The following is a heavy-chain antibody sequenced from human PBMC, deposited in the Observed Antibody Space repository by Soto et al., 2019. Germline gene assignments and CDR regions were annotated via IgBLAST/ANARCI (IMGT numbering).Heavy chain of an antibody. Sequence: EVQLVESGGGLVQPGGSLRLSCAASGFTFSSYSMNWVRQAPGKGLEWVSSISSSSSYISYADSVKGRFTISRDNAKNSLYLQMNSLRAEDTAVYYCARRYCSSPTCYDNYYYYMDVWGKGTTVTVSS. D-gene: IGHD2-2*01. CDR2: ISSSSSYI. J-gene: IGHJ6*03. CDR1: GFTFSSYS. V-gene: IGHV3-21*06. CDR3: ARRYCSSPTCYDNYYYYMDV.